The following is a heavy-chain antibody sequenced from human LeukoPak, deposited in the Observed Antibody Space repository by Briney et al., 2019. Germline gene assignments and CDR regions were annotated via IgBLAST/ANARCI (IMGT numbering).Heavy chain of an antibody. CDR3: ARDIGSSWYAVWYDP. CDR1: SGSISRYY. D-gene: IGHD6-13*01. V-gene: IGHV4-4*07. Sequence: SETLSLTCTVSSGSISRYYWSWLRQPAGKGLQWIGRIYTSGSTNYNPTNYNPSLQSRVTISVDTSKNQFSLKLSSVTAADTAVYYCARDIGSSWYAVWYDPWGQGTLVTVSS. J-gene: IGHJ5*02. CDR2: IYTSGSTNYNPT.